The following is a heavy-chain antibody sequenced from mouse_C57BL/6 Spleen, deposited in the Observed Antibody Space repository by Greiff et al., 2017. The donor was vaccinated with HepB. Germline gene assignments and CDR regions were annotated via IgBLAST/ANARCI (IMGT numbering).Heavy chain of an antibody. CDR2: IYPGDGDT. Sequence: QVQLQQSGAELVKPGASVKISCKASGYAFSSYWMNWVKQRPGKGLEWIGQIYPGDGDTNYNGKFKGKATLTADKSSSTAYMQLSSLTSEDSAVYFCARETHYDSDRRAMDYWGQGTSVTVSS. V-gene: IGHV1-80*01. D-gene: IGHD2-4*01. CDR3: ARETHYDSDRRAMDY. CDR1: GYAFSSYW. J-gene: IGHJ4*01.